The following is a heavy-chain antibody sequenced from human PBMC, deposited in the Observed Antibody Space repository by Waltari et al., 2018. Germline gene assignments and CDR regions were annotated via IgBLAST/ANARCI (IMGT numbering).Heavy chain of an antibody. CDR3: ARDLSEGWFGDQSPLGY. Sequence: QVQLQESGPGRVKPSETLSLTCTVSGASMDNYYWNWIRQPAGKGLEWIGRIYSSGFPNYNPSLESRVTMSVDTSKNQLYLEVRSVTAADTAVYYCARDLSEGWFGDQSPLGYWGQGTVVTVSA. D-gene: IGHD3-10*01. V-gene: IGHV4-4*07. CDR2: IYSSGFP. J-gene: IGHJ4*02. CDR1: GASMDNYY.